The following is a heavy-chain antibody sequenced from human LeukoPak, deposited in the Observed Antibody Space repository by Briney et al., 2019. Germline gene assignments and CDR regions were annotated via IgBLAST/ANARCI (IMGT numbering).Heavy chain of an antibody. CDR1: GFIFTDHW. Sequence: GGSLRLSCAASGFIFTDHWMSWVRQAPGKGLAWVANIKEDESAKFYAASVRGRFTISRDNAKNSLYLQMNNLRVEDTAVYYCARAVDVADYWGRGTLVTVSS. V-gene: IGHV3-7*01. CDR2: IKEDESAK. J-gene: IGHJ4*02. D-gene: IGHD3-16*01. CDR3: ARAVDVADY.